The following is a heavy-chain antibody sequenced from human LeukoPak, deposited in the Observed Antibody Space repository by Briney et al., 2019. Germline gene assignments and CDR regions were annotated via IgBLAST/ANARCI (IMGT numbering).Heavy chain of an antibody. D-gene: IGHD6-13*01. CDR1: GFTFSTCG. CDR3: ERDPSRRAAAGRGVY. Sequence: GRSLTLSCTVSGFTFSTCGMYWVRNAPGKGSEWVAVMWYDGSNDDYGDSVKGRFTISRDNSKNTLYLQMNSLRAVDTAVYYCERDPSRRAAAGRGVYWGEATQVSV. J-gene: IGHJ4*02. V-gene: IGHV3-33*08. CDR2: MWYDGSND.